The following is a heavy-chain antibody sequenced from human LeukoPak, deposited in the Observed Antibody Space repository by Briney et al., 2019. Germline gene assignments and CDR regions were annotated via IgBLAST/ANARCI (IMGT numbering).Heavy chain of an antibody. Sequence: SETLSLTCTVSGGTMSTYNWGWIRQPPGKGLEWIGYIYFSASTDYSPSLKSRVTISLDTSKSQFSLKLNSVTAADTAVYYCARGYSYYAFYIWGQGTMVTVSS. V-gene: IGHV4-59*01. CDR1: GGTMSTYN. CDR3: ARGYSYYAFYI. CDR2: IYFSAST. J-gene: IGHJ3*02. D-gene: IGHD1-26*01.